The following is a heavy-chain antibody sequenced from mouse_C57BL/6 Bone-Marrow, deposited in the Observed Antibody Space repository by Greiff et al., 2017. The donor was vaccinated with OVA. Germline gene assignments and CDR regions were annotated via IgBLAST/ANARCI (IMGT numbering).Heavy chain of an antibody. V-gene: IGHV4-1*01. CDR1: AIDFSRYW. CDR2: INPDSSTI. CDR3: ARFYYAMDY. J-gene: IGHJ4*01. Sequence: AASAIDFSRYWMIWVRRAPGKGLEWIGDINPDSSTINYAPSLKAKFIISRDNAKNTLYLQISKGRSEDTARYYCARFYYAMDYWGQGTSVTVSS.